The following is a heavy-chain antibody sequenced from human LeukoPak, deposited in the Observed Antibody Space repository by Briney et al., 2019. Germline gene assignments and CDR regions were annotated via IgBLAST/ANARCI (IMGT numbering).Heavy chain of an antibody. V-gene: IGHV3-23*01. Sequence: GGSLRLSCAASGFTFSTYGMTWVRQAPGKGLEWVSAISGSGGSTYYADSVKGRFTISRDNSKNTLYLQMNSLRAEDTAVYYCAKGRGWEASYYYYYMDVWGKGTTVT. CDR3: AKGRGWEASYYYYYMDV. D-gene: IGHD1-26*01. J-gene: IGHJ6*03. CDR2: ISGSGGST. CDR1: GFTFSTYG.